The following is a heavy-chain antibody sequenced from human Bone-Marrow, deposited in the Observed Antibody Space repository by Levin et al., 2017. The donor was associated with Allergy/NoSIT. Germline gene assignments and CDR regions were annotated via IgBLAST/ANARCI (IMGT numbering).Heavy chain of an antibody. CDR3: AREIVVVPAAILSDPYYYGMDV. Sequence: GESLKISCAASGFTVSSNYMSWVRQAPGKGLEWVSVIYSGGSTYYADSVKGRFTISRDNSKNTLYLQMNSLRAEDTAVYYCAREIVVVPAAILSDPYYYGMDVWGQGTTVTVSS. CDR1: GFTVSSNY. J-gene: IGHJ6*02. CDR2: IYSGGST. V-gene: IGHV3-53*01. D-gene: IGHD2-2*01.